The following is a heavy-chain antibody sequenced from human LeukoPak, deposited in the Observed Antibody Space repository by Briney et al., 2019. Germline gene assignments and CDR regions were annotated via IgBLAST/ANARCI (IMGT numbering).Heavy chain of an antibody. CDR3: VRVGSVAGSDYLDY. CDR2: SRNKAKSYTT. D-gene: IGHD6-19*01. Sequence: GGSLRLSCAVSGFTFSDHFLDWVRQAPGKGLEWVGRSRNKAKSYTTEYAASVKGRFTISRDDSKKSLYLQMNSLKTEDTAVYYCVRVGSVAGSDYLDYWGQGTLVTVSS. V-gene: IGHV3-72*01. J-gene: IGHJ4*02. CDR1: GFTFSDHF.